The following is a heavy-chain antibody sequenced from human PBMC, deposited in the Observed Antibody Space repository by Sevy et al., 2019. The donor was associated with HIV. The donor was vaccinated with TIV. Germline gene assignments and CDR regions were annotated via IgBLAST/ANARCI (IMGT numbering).Heavy chain of an antibody. J-gene: IGHJ4*02. Sequence: GGSLRLSCAASGFTFSSYKMIWVRQAPGKGLEWVSSISSSSTYISYADSVKGRFTISRDNAENSLFLQMNSLRAEDTAVDYCASLYNGFDYWGQGTLVTVSS. V-gene: IGHV3-21*01. CDR2: ISSSSTYI. CDR3: ASLYNGFDY. D-gene: IGHD1-20*01. CDR1: GFTFSSYK.